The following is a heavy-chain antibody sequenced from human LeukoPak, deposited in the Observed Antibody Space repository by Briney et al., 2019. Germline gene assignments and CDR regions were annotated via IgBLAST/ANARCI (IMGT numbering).Heavy chain of an antibody. D-gene: IGHD5-18*01. CDR3: ANVNTLTTAYFDY. J-gene: IGHJ4*02. V-gene: IGHV4-34*01. CDR1: GVSINDYY. CDR2: ISHTEGT. Sequence: SETLSLTCGVFGVSINDYYWSWIRQSPGKGLEWIGEISHTEGTRYNPSLKSRVTISIDLSKNQFSLNLTSVTAADTAVYYCANVNTLTTAYFDYWGQGILVTVSS.